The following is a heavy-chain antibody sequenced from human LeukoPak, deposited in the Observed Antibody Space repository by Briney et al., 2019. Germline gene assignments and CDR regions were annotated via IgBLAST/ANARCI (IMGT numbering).Heavy chain of an antibody. V-gene: IGHV3-23*01. CDR1: GFTFSSYA. Sequence: GGSLRLSCAASGFTFSSYAMTWVRQVPGKGPGWVSAISSGFNTYYADSVKGRFTISRDNSKNTLYLQMNSLRAEDTAVYYCAKDGRRTNDYGDYRDAFDIWGQGTMVTVSS. D-gene: IGHD4-17*01. CDR2: ISSGFNT. J-gene: IGHJ3*02. CDR3: AKDGRRTNDYGDYRDAFDI.